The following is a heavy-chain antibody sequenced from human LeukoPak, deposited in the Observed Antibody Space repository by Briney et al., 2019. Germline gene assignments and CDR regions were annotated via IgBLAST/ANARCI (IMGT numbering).Heavy chain of an antibody. CDR2: IIPILGIA. CDR3: ARPYGDSSEAQLDY. J-gene: IGHJ4*02. Sequence: SVKVSCKASGGTFSSYAISWVRQAPGQGLEWMGRIIPILGIANYAQKFQGRVTITADKSTSTAYMELSSLRSEDTAVYYCARPYGDSSEAQLDYWGQGTLVTVSS. D-gene: IGHD4-17*01. V-gene: IGHV1-69*04. CDR1: GGTFSSYA.